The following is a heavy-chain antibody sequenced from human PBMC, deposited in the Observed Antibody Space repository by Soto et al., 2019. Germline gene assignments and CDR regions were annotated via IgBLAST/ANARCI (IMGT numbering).Heavy chain of an antibody. J-gene: IGHJ5*02. V-gene: IGHV4-39*01. Sequence: PSETLSRTCTVSGGSISSSSYYWGWIRQPPGKGLEWIGSIYYSGSTYYNPSLKSRVTISVDTSKNQFSLKLSSVTAADTAVYYCARHGPPRQFTMVRGVTPNWFDPWGQGTLVTVSS. CDR3: ARHGPPRQFTMVRGVTPNWFDP. CDR1: GGSISSSSYY. D-gene: IGHD3-10*01. CDR2: IYYSGST.